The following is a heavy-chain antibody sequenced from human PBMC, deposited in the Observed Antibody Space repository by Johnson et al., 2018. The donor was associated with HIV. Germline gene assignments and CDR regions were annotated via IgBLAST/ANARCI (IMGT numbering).Heavy chain of an antibody. CDR1: GFTFSSYG. Sequence: QVQLVESGGGVVQPGRSLRISCAASGFTFSSYGMHWVRQAPGKGLEWVAVIWYDGSNKYYADSVKGRFTISRDNSKNTLYLQMNSVRAEDTAVYYCARGWELQVLDIWGQGTMVTVSS. V-gene: IGHV3-33*01. CDR3: ARGWELQVLDI. D-gene: IGHD1-26*01. CDR2: IWYDGSNK. J-gene: IGHJ3*02.